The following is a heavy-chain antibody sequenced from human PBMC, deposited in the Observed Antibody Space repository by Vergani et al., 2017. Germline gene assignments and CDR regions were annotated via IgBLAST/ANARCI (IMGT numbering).Heavy chain of an antibody. Sequence: QVQLQESGPGLVKPSETLSLTCTVSGGSISSYYWSWIRQPPGKGLEWIGYIYYSGSTNYNPSLKSRVTISVDTSKNQFSLKLSSVTAADTAVYYCARKNRVVDAFDIWGQGTMVTVSS. J-gene: IGHJ3*02. CDR3: ARKNRVVDAFDI. V-gene: IGHV4-59*01. CDR1: GGSISSYY. D-gene: IGHD2-15*01. CDR2: IYYSGST.